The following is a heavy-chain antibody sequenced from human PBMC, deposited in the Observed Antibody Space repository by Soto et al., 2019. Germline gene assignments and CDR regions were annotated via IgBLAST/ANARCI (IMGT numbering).Heavy chain of an antibody. D-gene: IGHD2-8*02. Sequence: GGSLRLSCAASGFTFSTYGMTWVRQAPGKGLEWVSSINGAATDTFYADSVKGRFTISRDNSENTLYLQMNSLRAEDTAVYYCAKKIRYCTATSCHTDRYYFFIDVWGKGTTVTVSS. J-gene: IGHJ6*03. CDR1: GFTFSTYG. CDR3: AKKIRYCTATSCHTDRYYFFIDV. V-gene: IGHV3-23*01. CDR2: INGAATDT.